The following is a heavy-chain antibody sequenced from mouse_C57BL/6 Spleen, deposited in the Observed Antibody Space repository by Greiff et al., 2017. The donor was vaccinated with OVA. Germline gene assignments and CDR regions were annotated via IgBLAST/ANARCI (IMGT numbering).Heavy chain of an antibody. Sequence: QVQLKQSGAELVRPGTSVKMSCKASGYTFTNYWIGWAKQRPGHGLEWIGDIYPGGGYTNYNEKCKGKATLTADKSSSTAYMQFSSLTSEDSAIYYCARKSDYSNYVYYAMDYWGQGTSVTVSS. V-gene: IGHV1-63*01. D-gene: IGHD2-5*01. CDR1: GYTFTNYW. CDR2: IYPGGGYT. CDR3: ARKSDYSNYVYYAMDY. J-gene: IGHJ4*01.